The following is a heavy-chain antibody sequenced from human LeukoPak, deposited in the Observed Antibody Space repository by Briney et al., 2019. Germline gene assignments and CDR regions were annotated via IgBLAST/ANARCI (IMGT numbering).Heavy chain of an antibody. J-gene: IGHJ6*01. CDR2: MNPNSGNT. CDR1: GYTFTSYD. CDR3: ARSVVTPEYYYYGMDV. V-gene: IGHV1-8*01. D-gene: IGHD4-23*01. Sequence: GASVKVSCKASGYTFTSYDINWVRQATGQGLEWMGWMNPNSGNTGYAQKFQGRVTMTRNTSISTAYMELSSLRSDDTAVYYCARSVVTPEYYYYGMDVWGQGTTVTVSS.